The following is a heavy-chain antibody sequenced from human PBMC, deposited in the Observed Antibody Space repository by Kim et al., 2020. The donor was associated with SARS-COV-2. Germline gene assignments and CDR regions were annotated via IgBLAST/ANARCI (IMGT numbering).Heavy chain of an antibody. CDR3: ARDLFHTGFDY. Sequence: ASVKVSCKAAGYIFTNFANQWVRQAPGQRLEWMGWINAGTGNKKFSQQFQGRVTFTRDTSANTASMELSSQGSEDTAVYYCARDLFHTGFDYWGEGTLVAVSS. J-gene: IGHJ4*02. D-gene: IGHD2-8*02. V-gene: IGHV1-3*01. CDR2: INAGTGNK. CDR1: GYIFTNFA.